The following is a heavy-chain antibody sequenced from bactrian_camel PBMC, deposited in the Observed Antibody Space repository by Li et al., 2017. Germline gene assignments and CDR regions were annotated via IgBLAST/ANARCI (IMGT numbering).Heavy chain of an antibody. CDR2: IDVGSGAT. CDR1: GNIYSRPR. Sequence: QVQLVESGGGSVQAGGSLRLSCVASGNIYSRPRMGWFRQGPGKEREGVAAIDVGSGATYYAGSVKGRFTISQNDAKNTVYLQMNNLKPEDTAMYYCAAKQFVSGCATAMVNIGSFGYWGQGTQVTVS. V-gene: IGHV3S54*01. D-gene: IGHD5*01. CDR3: AAKQFVSGCATAMVNIGSFGY. J-gene: IGHJ6*01.